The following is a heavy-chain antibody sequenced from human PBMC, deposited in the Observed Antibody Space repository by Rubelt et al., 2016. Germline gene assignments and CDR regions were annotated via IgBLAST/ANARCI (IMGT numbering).Heavy chain of an antibody. J-gene: IGHJ6*02. CDR1: GGSFSGYY. D-gene: IGHD1-14*01. CDR3: ARNIKTASMDV. CDR2: INHRGGT. Sequence: QVQLQQWGAGLLKPSETLSLTCAVYGGSFSGYYWSWIRQPPGKGLEWIGGINHRGGTNYNPSLKSRVTLSIETSKSQFSLKLTSVIAADTAVYYCARNIKTASMDVWGQGTTVTVSS. V-gene: IGHV4-34*01.